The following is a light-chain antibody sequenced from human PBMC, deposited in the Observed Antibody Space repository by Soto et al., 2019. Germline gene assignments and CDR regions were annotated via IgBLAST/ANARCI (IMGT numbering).Light chain of an antibody. Sequence: EIVLTQSPGTLSLSPGERATLSCRASQSVSSSYLAWYQQKPGQAPRLLIYGASSRATGIPDRFRGSGSGTDYTLTIIRLEHQDFAVYYCQQYGSSPPWTFGQGTKVEIK. J-gene: IGKJ1*01. CDR2: GAS. CDR1: QSVSSSY. V-gene: IGKV3-20*01. CDR3: QQYGSSPPWT.